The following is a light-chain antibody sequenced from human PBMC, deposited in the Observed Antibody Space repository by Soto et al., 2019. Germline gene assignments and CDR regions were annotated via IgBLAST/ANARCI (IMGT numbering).Light chain of an antibody. CDR3: QQHNNCYST. CDR2: NAS. J-gene: IGKJ1*01. Sequence: DIQMTQSPSTLAASVGDRVTITCRAGQVISSWLAFYQQKPGKAPKLLIYNASILESGVPSRFSGSGSGTEFTLTIISLLHDDFVTYYCQQHNNCYSTFGQGTKVDIK. CDR1: QVISSW. V-gene: IGKV1-5*03.